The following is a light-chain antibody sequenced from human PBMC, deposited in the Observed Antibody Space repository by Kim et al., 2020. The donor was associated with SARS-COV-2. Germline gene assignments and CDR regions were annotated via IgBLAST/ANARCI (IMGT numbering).Light chain of an antibody. CDR2: KAS. CDR1: QGINSW. Sequence: DIQMTQSPSTLSASVGDRVSITCRASQGINSWLAWYQQKPGKAPKLLIYKASTLERGVPSRFSGSQSGTEFTLTISSLQPDDFATYYCQQYDTYVSFGQGTKVDIK. CDR3: QQYDTYVS. V-gene: IGKV1-5*03. J-gene: IGKJ1*01.